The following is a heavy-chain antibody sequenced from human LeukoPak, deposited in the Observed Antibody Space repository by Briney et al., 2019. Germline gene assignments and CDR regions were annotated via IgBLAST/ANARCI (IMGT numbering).Heavy chain of an antibody. CDR3: ATEKYYDSTTYQWAF. Sequence: SETLSLTCTVSGVSINSGGYYWSWIRQHPGKGLEWIGYIYYSGSTYYNPSLKSQVTISVDTSKNQFSLKLSSVTAADTAVYYCATEKYYDSTTYQWAFWGQGTLVTVSS. CDR1: GVSINSGGYY. CDR2: IYYSGST. V-gene: IGHV4-31*01. D-gene: IGHD2/OR15-2a*01. J-gene: IGHJ4*02.